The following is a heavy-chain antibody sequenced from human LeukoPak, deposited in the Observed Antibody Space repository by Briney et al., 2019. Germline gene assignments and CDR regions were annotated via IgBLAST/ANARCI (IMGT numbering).Heavy chain of an antibody. J-gene: IGHJ6*02. CDR1: GFALSDSS. V-gene: IGHV3-15*01. Sequence: GGSLRLSCAASGFALSDSSIHWVRQASGKGLEWVGRIKSKTDGGTTDYAAPVKGRFTISRDDSKNTLYLQMNSLKTEDTAVYYCTRPYGSYYYYGMDVWGQGTTVTVSS. D-gene: IGHD4-17*01. CDR3: TRPYGSYYYYGMDV. CDR2: IKSKTDGGTT.